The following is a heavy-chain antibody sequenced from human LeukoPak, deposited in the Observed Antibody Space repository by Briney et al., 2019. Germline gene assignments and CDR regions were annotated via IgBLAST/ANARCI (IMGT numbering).Heavy chain of an antibody. D-gene: IGHD3-3*01. Sequence: GASVKVSCKASGYTFSTYYLHWLRQAPGQRLEWLGIINPSDGAASYAQKFQGRVTLTADTSTSTVYMELLSLRSEDTAMYYCARSKTPRSSTIFGVVIKGGVFDPWGQGTLVTVSS. J-gene: IGHJ5*02. CDR2: INPSDGAA. V-gene: IGHV1-46*01. CDR1: GYTFSTYY. CDR3: ARSKTPRSSTIFGVVIKGGVFDP.